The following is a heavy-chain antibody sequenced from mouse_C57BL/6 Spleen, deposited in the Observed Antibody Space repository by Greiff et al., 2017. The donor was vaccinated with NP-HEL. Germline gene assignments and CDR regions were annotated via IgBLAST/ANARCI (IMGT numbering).Heavy chain of an antibody. CDR3: ALYGLYAMDY. CDR1: GYTFTSYW. D-gene: IGHD1-1*01. CDR2: IYPGSGST. Sequence: QVQLQQSGAELVKPGASVKMSCKASGYTFTSYWITWLKQRPGQGLEWIGDIYPGSGSTNYNEKFKSKATLTVDTSSSTAYMQLSSLTSEDSAVYYCALYGLYAMDYWGQGTSVTVSS. V-gene: IGHV1-55*01. J-gene: IGHJ4*01.